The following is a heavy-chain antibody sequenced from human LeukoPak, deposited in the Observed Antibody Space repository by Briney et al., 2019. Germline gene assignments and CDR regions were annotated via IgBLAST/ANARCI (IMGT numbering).Heavy chain of an antibody. J-gene: IGHJ4*02. D-gene: IGHD4-17*01. V-gene: IGHV3-23*01. Sequence: GRSLRLSCAASGFTFSSYAMSWVRQAPGKGLEWVSAISGSGGSTYYADSVKGRFTISRDNSKNTLYLQMNSLRAEDTAVYYCATNTATTVTTGNYWGQGTLVTVSS. CDR1: GFTFSSYA. CDR3: ATNTATTVTTGNY. CDR2: ISGSGGST.